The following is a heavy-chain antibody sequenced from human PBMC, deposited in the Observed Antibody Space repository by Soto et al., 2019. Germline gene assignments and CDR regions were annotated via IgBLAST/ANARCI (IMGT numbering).Heavy chain of an antibody. V-gene: IGHV5-10-1*01. CDR1: GYSFTSYW. D-gene: IGHD5-18*01. CDR3: TTAPPAYNWFDP. J-gene: IGHJ5*02. CDR2: IDPSDSYT. Sequence: PGEPLKISWKGSGYSFTSYWISWVRQMPGKGLEWMERIDPSDSYTNYSPSFQGHVTISADKSISTAYLQWSGLKASDTAMYYCTTAPPAYNWFDPWGQGTLVTVSS.